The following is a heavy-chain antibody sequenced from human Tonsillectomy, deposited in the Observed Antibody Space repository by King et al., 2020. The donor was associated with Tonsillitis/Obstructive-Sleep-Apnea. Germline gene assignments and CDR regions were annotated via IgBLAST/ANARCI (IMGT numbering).Heavy chain of an antibody. CDR1: GFTFSSSW. J-gene: IGHJ3*02. V-gene: IGHV3-7*01. CDR3: VRDSGAFDI. Sequence: VQLVESWGGLVQPGGSLRLSCAASGFTFSSSWMSWVRQAPGKGLEWVANIKQDGSEKYYVDSVKSRFTISRDNAKNSLFLQMNSLRAEDTAVYYCVRDSGAFDIWGQGTMVTVSS. D-gene: IGHD3-10*01. CDR2: IKQDGSEK.